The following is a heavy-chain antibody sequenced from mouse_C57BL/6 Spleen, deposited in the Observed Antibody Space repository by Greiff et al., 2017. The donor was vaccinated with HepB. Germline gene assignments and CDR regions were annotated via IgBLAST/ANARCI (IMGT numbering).Heavy chain of an antibody. CDR1: GYTFTSYW. D-gene: IGHD1-1*02. Sequence: QVQLQQPGAELVMPGASVKLSCKASGYTFTSYWMHWVKQRPGQGLEWIGEIDPSDSYTNYNQKFKGKSTLTVDKSSSTAYMQRSSLTSEDSAVYYWARGGGGDGGYFDVWGTGTTVTVAS. CDR3: ARGGGGDGGYFDV. CDR2: IDPSDSYT. J-gene: IGHJ1*03. V-gene: IGHV1-69*01.